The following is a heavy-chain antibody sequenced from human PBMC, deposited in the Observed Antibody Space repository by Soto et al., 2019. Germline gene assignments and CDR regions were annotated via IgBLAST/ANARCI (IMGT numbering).Heavy chain of an antibody. D-gene: IGHD2-21*02. V-gene: IGHV4-31*03. J-gene: IGHJ4*02. CDR2: IYYSGST. CDR3: ARDVSAYCGGDCYPR. CDR1: GGSISSGGYY. Sequence: SETLSLTCTVSGGSISSGGYYWSWIRQHPGKGLEWIGYIYYSGSTYYNPSLKSRVTISVDTSKNQFSLKLSSVTAADTAVYYCARDVSAYCGGDCYPRWGQGTLVTVSS.